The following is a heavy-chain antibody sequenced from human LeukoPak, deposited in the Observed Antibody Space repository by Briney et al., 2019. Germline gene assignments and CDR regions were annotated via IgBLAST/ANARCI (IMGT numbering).Heavy chain of an antibody. V-gene: IGHV3-20*04. D-gene: IGHD2-2*01. CDR3: ARLGYCSSTSCYVNYYYYMDV. CDR2: INWNGGST. CDR1: GFTFEDYG. Sequence: WETLRLSCAASGFTFEDYGMSWIRQAPGKGLEWVSGINWNGGSTGYADSEKGRFTISRDNAKNSLYLQMNSRRAEDTAFYYCARLGYCSSTSCYVNYYYYMDVWGKGTTVTVSS. J-gene: IGHJ6*03.